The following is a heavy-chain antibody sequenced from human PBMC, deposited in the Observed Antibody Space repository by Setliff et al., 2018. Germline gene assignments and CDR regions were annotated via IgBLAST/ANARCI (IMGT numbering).Heavy chain of an antibody. CDR2: IRDKAQRYNT. CDR3: TRTPCSSSRCLSQLDY. D-gene: IGHD2-2*01. Sequence: GGSLRLSCAASGFTFSDHYMDWVRQAPGKGLEWVARIRDKAQRYNTEYAASVKGRFTISRDDSKNSRDLQMSSLKTEDTAVYYCTRTPCSSSRCLSQLDYWSQGALVTVSS. J-gene: IGHJ4*02. CDR1: GFTFSDHY. V-gene: IGHV3-72*01.